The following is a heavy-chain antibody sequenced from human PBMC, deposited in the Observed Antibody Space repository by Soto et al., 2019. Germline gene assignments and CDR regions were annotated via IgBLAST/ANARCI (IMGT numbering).Heavy chain of an antibody. CDR3: AKDPGPWYSSGYNWLDP. D-gene: IGHD6-19*01. CDR2: ISGSGGST. Sequence: GGSLRLSCAASGFTFSSYAMSWVRQAPGKGLEWVSAISGSGGSTYYADSVKGRFTISRDNSKNTLYLQMNSLRAEDTAVYYCAKDPGPWYSSGYNWLDPWGQGTLVTVSS. V-gene: IGHV3-23*01. J-gene: IGHJ5*02. CDR1: GFTFSSYA.